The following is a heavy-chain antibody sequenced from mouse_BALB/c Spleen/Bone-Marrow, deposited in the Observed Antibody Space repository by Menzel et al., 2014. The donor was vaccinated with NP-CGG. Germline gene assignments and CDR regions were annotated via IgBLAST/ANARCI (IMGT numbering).Heavy chain of an antibody. CDR2: ISTYYGDV. CDR1: GYTFTDYA. D-gene: IGHD3-1*01. J-gene: IGHJ2*01. CDR3: ARLTQGFCYFDY. V-gene: IGHV1S137*01. Sequence: VQLQQSGAEVVRPGVSVKISCKGSGYTFTDYAMHWVKQSHAKCLEWIGVISTYYGDVNYSQKFKGKATVTVDKSSSTAYMELARLTSEDSAIYYCARLTQGFCYFDYGGQGTTLTVSS.